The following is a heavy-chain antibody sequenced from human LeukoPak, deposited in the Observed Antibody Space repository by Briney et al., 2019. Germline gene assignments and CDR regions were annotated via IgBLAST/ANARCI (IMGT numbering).Heavy chain of an antibody. CDR1: GFTFSSYA. CDR2: ISGSGGST. J-gene: IGHJ3*02. Sequence: PGGSLRLSCAASGFTFSSYAMSRVRQAPGKGLEWVSAISGSGGSTYYADSVKGRFTISRDNSKNTLYLQMNSLRAEDTAVYYCAKYRITMIVVGGAFDIWGQGTMVTVSS. CDR3: AKYRITMIVVGGAFDI. V-gene: IGHV3-23*01. D-gene: IGHD3-22*01.